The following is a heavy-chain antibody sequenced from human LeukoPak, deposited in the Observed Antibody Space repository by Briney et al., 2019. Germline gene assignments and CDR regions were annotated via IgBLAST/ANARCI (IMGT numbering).Heavy chain of an antibody. CDR3: AKEGDIVVVVAHNWYFDL. CDR2: ISGSGGST. V-gene: IGHV3-23*01. J-gene: IGHJ2*01. D-gene: IGHD2-15*01. Sequence: GGSLRLSCAASGFTFSSYAVSWVRQAPGKGLEWVSAISGSGGSTYYADSVKGRFTISRDNSKNTLYLQMNGLRAEDTAVYYGAKEGDIVVVVAHNWYFDLRGRGTLVTVSS. CDR1: GFTFSSYA.